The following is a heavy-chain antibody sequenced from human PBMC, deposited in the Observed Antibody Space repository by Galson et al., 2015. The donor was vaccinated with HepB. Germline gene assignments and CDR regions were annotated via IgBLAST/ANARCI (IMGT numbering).Heavy chain of an antibody. J-gene: IGHJ5*02. CDR2: ISPDNGNT. CDR3: ARGAYCPPNSCDGFDP. D-gene: IGHD2-21*01. CDR1: GYTFTSYA. Sequence: SVKVSCKASGYTFTSYAMHWVRQAPGQRLEWMGWISPDNGNTKYSQKLQGRVTITRDTSARTAYMELSRLGSEDTAIYYCARGAYCPPNSCDGFDPWGQGPLVTVSS. V-gene: IGHV1-3*01.